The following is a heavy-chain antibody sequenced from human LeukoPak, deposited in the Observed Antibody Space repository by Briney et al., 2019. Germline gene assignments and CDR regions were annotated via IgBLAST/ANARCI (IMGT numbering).Heavy chain of an antibody. CDR3: AKATGGTPFDC. Sequence: GGSLRLSCTASGFTFGDYNMHWVRQAPGKGLEWVSGITGNSDTRDYADSVKGRFTISRDNAKNSLYLEMNRLRTEDTALYYCAKATGGTPFDCWSEGRLLTASS. CDR1: GFTFGDYN. CDR2: ITGNSDTR. D-gene: IGHD1-14*01. J-gene: IGHJ4*01. V-gene: IGHV3-9*01.